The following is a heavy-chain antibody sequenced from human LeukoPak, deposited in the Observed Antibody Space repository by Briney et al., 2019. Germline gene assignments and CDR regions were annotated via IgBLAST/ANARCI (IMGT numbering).Heavy chain of an antibody. CDR2: INHSGST. CDR3: ARDGAQEWLPYWYFDL. CDR1: GGSFSGYH. J-gene: IGHJ2*01. V-gene: IGHV4-34*01. D-gene: IGHD3-3*01. Sequence: SETLSLTCAVYGGSFSGYHWSWIRQPPGKGLEWLGEINHSGSTNYNPSLKSRVTISVDTSKNQFSLKLSSVTAADTAVCYCARDGAQEWLPYWYFDLWGRGTLVTVSS.